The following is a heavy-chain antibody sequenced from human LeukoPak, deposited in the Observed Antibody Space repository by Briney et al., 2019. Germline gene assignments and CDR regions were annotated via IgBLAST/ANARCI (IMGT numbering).Heavy chain of an antibody. CDR2: AYYSGST. D-gene: IGHD5-18*01. CDR3: ARGQRGYPY. V-gene: IGHV4-59*01. CDR1: GGSISNYY. Sequence: SETLSLTCTVSGGSISNYYWSWIRQPPGKGLEWIGYAYYSGSTNYNPSLKSRVTVSVDMSKNQVSLQLSSVTAADTAVYYCARGQRGYPYWGQGTLVTVSS. J-gene: IGHJ4*02.